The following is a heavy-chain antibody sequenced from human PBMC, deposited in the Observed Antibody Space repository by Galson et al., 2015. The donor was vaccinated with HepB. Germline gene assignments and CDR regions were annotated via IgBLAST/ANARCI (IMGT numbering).Heavy chain of an antibody. V-gene: IGHV2-5*02. J-gene: IGHJ4*02. CDR2: IYWDGDK. D-gene: IGHD3-22*01. CDR3: AHFHSSSGSYFDS. Sequence: PALVKPTQPLTLTCMTSGFSLSASGVAVGWIRQPPGKALGWLALIYWDGDKRYSPSLKSRLTLTKDTSKSHVVLTMTNMDPVDTATYYCAHFHSSSGSYFDSWGQGALVTVSS. CDR1: GFSLSASGVA.